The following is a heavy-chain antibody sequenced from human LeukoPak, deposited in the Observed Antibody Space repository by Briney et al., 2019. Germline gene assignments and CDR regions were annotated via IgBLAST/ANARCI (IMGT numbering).Heavy chain of an antibody. CDR1: GYTSTSYY. J-gene: IGHJ6*03. CDR3: AGTDYYGSGSYLTFNYYMDV. D-gene: IGHD3-10*01. V-gene: IGHV1-46*01. Sequence: ASVKVSCKASGYTSTSYYMHWVRQAPGQGLEWMGIINPSGGSTSYAQKFQGRVTITADKSTSTAYMELSSLRSEDTAVYYCAGTDYYGSGSYLTFNYYMDVWGKGTTVTVSS. CDR2: INPSGGST.